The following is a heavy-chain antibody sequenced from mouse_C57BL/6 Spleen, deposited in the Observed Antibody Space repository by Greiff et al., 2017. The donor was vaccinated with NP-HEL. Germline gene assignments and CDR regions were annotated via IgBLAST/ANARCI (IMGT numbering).Heavy chain of an antibody. J-gene: IGHJ2*01. V-gene: IGHV1-15*01. CDR3: ARSGYYFDY. CDR2: IDPETGGT. Sequence: VQLQQSGAELVRPGASVTLSCKASGYTFTDYEMHWVKQTPVHGLEWIGAIDPETGGTAYNQKFKGKATLTVDTSSSTAYMQRSSLPSEDSAVYYCARSGYYFDYWGQGTTLTVSS. D-gene: IGHD3-1*01. CDR1: GYTFTDYE.